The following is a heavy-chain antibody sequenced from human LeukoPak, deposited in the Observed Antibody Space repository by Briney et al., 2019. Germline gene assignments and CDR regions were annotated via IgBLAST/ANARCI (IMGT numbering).Heavy chain of an antibody. CDR3: ARDTPSFFDI. V-gene: IGHV4-59*01. Sequence: PSETLSLTCTVSGVSISNYFWSWIRQPPGKGLEWIGYIYYSGSTNYNPSLKSRVTISIDTSKNQFSLKLSSVTAADTAVYYCARDTPSFFDIWGQGTMVTVSS. CDR1: GVSISNYF. CDR2: IYYSGST. J-gene: IGHJ3*02.